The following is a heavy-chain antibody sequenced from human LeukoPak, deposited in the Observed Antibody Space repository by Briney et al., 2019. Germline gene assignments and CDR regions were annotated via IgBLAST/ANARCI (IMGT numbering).Heavy chain of an antibody. D-gene: IGHD5-24*01. CDR1: GGTFSSYA. J-gene: IGHJ4*02. V-gene: IGHV1-69*04. CDR2: IIPILGIA. CDR3: ARDAGVEMATIFDY. Sequence: ASVKVSCKASGGTFSSYAISWVRQAPGQGLEWMGRIIPILGIANYAQKFQGRVTITADKSTSTAYMELSSLRSEVTAVYYCARDAGVEMATIFDYWGQGTLVTVSS.